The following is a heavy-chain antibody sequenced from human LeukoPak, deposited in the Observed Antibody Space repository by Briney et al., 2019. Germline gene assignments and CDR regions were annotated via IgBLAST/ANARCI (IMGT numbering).Heavy chain of an antibody. CDR1: GGSIRSSYYY. Sequence: PSETLSLTCTVSGGSIRSSYYYWGWIRQPPGKGLEWIGSIYDSGSTYYNPSLKSRVTISVDTSKNQFSLKLNSVTAADTAVYYCALQVRAPDGYNYSQFDYWGQGTLVTVSS. D-gene: IGHD5-24*01. J-gene: IGHJ4*02. CDR3: ALQVRAPDGYNYSQFDY. V-gene: IGHV4-39*07. CDR2: IYDSGST.